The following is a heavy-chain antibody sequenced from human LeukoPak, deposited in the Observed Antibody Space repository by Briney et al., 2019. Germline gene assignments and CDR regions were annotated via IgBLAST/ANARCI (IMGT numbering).Heavy chain of an antibody. CDR2: ISSSSGI. J-gene: IGHJ4*02. V-gene: IGHV3-48*03. Sequence: GRSLRLSCIASGFTFSSYEMSWVRQAPGKGLEWVSYISSSSGIFYADSVKGRFTISRDNAKNSLYLQMNSLRAEDTAVYYCARGFSYWGQGTLVTVSS. CDR3: ARGFSY. CDR1: GFTFSSYE.